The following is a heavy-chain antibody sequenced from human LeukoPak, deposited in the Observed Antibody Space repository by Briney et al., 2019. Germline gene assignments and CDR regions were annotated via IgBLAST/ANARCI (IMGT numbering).Heavy chain of an antibody. Sequence: GASVKVSCKASGYTFTSYYMHWVRQAPGQGLEWMGIINPSGGSTSYAQKFQRRVTMTRDTSTSTDYMELSSLRSEDTAVYYCASNGLFGTHGAPFDYWGQGTLVTVSS. CDR3: ASNGLFGTHGAPFDY. CDR1: GYTFTSYY. J-gene: IGHJ4*02. CDR2: INPSGGST. D-gene: IGHD3-16*01. V-gene: IGHV1-46*01.